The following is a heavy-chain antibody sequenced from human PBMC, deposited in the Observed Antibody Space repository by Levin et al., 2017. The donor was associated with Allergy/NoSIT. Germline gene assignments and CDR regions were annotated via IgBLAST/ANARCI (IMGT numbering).Heavy chain of an antibody. CDR2: IRSKSYGGTT. D-gene: IGHD6-19*01. V-gene: IGHV3-49*04. CDR3: TRDHGSGSGWFIDN. Sequence: GESLKISCTASGFSFGGYTMSWVRQAPGKGLEWVGFIRSKSYGGTTEYAASVKGRFTISRDDSKSIAYLEMNSLKSEDTSVYYCTRDHGSGSGWFIDNWGQGTLVTVSS. J-gene: IGHJ4*02. CDR1: GFSFGGYT.